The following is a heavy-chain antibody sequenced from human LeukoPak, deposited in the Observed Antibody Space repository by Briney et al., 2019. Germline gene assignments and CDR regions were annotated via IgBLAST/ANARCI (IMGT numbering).Heavy chain of an antibody. Sequence: GGSLRLSCAASGFTFSSYAMSWVRQAPGKGLESVSAIGGSGGSTYYADSVKGRFTISRDNSKNTLYLQMNSLRAEDTAVYYCAKDYYGSGSYYKFFDYWGQGTLVTVSS. J-gene: IGHJ4*02. D-gene: IGHD3-10*01. CDR3: AKDYYGSGSYYKFFDY. V-gene: IGHV3-23*01. CDR1: GFTFSSYA. CDR2: IGGSGGST.